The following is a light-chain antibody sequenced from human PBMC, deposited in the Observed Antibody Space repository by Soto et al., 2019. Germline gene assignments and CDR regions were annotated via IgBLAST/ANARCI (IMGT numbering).Light chain of an antibody. Sequence: DIQMTQSQSSGSASVGDRVTITCRASQEIGMWLAWFQQKPGEAPSLLIYPASTLHSGISSRFSGSGSGKDFPLTITSLQPEDFATYYCQQGDSFHLTFGVGTKVAIK. J-gene: IGKJ4*01. V-gene: IGKV1-12*01. CDR2: PAS. CDR3: QQGDSFHLT. CDR1: QEIGMW.